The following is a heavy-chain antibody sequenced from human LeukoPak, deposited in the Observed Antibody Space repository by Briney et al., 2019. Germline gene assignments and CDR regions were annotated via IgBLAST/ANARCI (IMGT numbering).Heavy chain of an antibody. CDR2: IKQDGSEK. J-gene: IGHJ4*02. Sequence: GGSLRLSCAASGFTFSTYWMSWVRQAPGKGLEWVANIKQDGSEKYYVDSVKGRFTISRDNAKNSLYLQMNSLKTEDTAVYYCTTHSLRYFDWLLSWGQGTLVTVSS. CDR1: GFTFSTYW. CDR3: TTHSLRYFDWLLS. V-gene: IGHV3-7*03. D-gene: IGHD3-9*01.